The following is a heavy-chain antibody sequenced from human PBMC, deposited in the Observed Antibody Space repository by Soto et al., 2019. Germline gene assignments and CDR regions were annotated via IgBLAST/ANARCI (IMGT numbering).Heavy chain of an antibody. Sequence: ASVKVSCKASGYTFTSYGISWVRQAPGQGLEWMGWISAYNGNTNYAQKLQDRVTMTTDTSTSTAYMELSSLTSDDTAVDYCATSGGGWYLYWGQGTLVTVSS. CDR3: ATSGGGWYLY. J-gene: IGHJ4*02. CDR2: ISAYNGNT. CDR1: GYTFTSYG. V-gene: IGHV1-18*01. D-gene: IGHD6-19*01.